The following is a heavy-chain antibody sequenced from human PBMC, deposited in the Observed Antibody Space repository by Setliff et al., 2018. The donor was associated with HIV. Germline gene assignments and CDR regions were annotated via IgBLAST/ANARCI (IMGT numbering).Heavy chain of an antibody. CDR3: ARVGGGGLRLGELSSYDAFDI. V-gene: IGHV1-2*02. CDR1: GYTFTGYY. CDR2: INPNSGGT. Sequence: ASVKVSCKASGYTFTGYYMHWVRQAPGQGLEWMGWINPNSGGTNYAQKFQGRVTMTRDTCISTAYMELGRLRSDDTGVYYCARVGGGGLRLGELSSYDAFDIWGQGTMVTVSS. J-gene: IGHJ3*02. D-gene: IGHD3-16*02.